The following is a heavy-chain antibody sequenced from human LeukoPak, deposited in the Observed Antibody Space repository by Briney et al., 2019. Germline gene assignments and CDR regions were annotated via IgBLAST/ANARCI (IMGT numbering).Heavy chain of an antibody. J-gene: IGHJ6*03. CDR2: IDHSGST. Sequence: PSETLSLTCTVSGGSFSSYYWTWIRQPPGKGLEWIGYIDHSGSTNYNPSLKSRVTISSDTSKNQFSLKLSSVTAADTAVYYCARGYYGDNRYYYYYMDVWGKGTTVTISS. V-gene: IGHV4-59*08. CDR3: ARGYYGDNRYYYYYMDV. CDR1: GGSFSSYY. D-gene: IGHD4-17*01.